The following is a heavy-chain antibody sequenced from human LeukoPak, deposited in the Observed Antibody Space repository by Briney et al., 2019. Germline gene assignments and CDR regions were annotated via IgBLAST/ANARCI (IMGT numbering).Heavy chain of an antibody. V-gene: IGHV3-30*03. CDR2: ISYDGGRK. Sequence: GGSLRLSCAASGFTFNNDGMHWVRQAPGKGLEWVAVISYDGGRKYYAESVKGRFTIPRDSSKRTLYLQMNSLRAEDTAVYFCARDPHEIAVATSGLDYWGQGTLVTVSS. J-gene: IGHJ4*02. CDR1: GFTFNNDG. CDR3: ARDPHEIAVATSGLDY. D-gene: IGHD6-19*01.